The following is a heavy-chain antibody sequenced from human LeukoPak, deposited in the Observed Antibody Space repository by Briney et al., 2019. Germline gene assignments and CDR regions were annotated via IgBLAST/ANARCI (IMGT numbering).Heavy chain of an antibody. D-gene: IGHD3-10*01. V-gene: IGHV1-46*01. CDR2: INPSGGST. J-gene: IGHJ6*02. Sequence: SVKVSCKASGYTFTSYYMHWVRQAPGQGLEWMGIINPSGGSTSYAQKFQGRVTMTRDTSTSTVYTELSSPRSEDTAVYYCARDYYGSGSTPYYYGIDVWGQGTTVTVSS. CDR1: GYTFTSYY. CDR3: ARDYYGSGSTPYYYGIDV.